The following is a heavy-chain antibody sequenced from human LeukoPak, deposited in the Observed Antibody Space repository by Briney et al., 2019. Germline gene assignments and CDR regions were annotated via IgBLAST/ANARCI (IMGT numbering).Heavy chain of an antibody. CDR2: IYHSGST. CDR1: GYSISSGYY. D-gene: IGHD5-12*01. J-gene: IGHJ3*02. CDR3: ASILIVATTGSDAFDI. Sequence: SETLSLTCAVSGYSISSGYYWGWIRQPPGKGLEGIGSIYHSGSTYYNPSLKSRVTISVDTSKNQFSLKLSSVTAADTAVYYCASILIVATTGSDAFDIWGQGTMVTVSS. V-gene: IGHV4-38-2*01.